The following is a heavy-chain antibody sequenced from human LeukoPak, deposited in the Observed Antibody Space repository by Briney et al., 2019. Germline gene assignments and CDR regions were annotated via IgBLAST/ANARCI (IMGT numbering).Heavy chain of an antibody. Sequence: PSETLSLTCTVSGGSISSSSYYWGWIRQPPGKGLEWIGSIYYSGSTYYNPSLKSRVTISVDTSKNQFSLKLSSVTAADTAVYYCARQAHSSGYLDYWGQGTLVTVSS. D-gene: IGHD3-22*01. V-gene: IGHV4-39*01. CDR2: IYYSGST. J-gene: IGHJ4*02. CDR3: ARQAHSSGYLDY. CDR1: GGSISSSSYY.